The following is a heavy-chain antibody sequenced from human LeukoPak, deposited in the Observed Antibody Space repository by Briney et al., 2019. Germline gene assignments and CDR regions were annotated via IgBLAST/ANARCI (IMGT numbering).Heavy chain of an antibody. CDR3: ARDVRLAV. CDR1: GGSINSGDYY. CDR2: VFYGGST. V-gene: IGHV4-30-4*08. Sequence: SETLSLTCTVTGGSINSGDYYWSWIRQPPGKGLEWIGYVFYGGSTSYNPSLKSRVTMSVDTSDNRLSLKLSSVTATDTAIYYSARDVRLAVWGQGTLVTVSS. D-gene: IGHD3-16*01. J-gene: IGHJ4*02.